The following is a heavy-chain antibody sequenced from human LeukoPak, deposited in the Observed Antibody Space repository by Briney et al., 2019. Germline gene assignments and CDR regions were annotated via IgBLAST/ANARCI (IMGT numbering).Heavy chain of an antibody. D-gene: IGHD2-15*01. J-gene: IGHJ4*02. V-gene: IGHV1/OR15-1*03. CDR1: GYTFTDYY. CDR3: ARGFLSAGGPFDY. Sequence: ASVKVSCKASGYTFTDYYIHWVRQAPGQGLEWMGRINPNSGVTNYAQKFHGWVTLTRDASINTAYTQLSSLASEDTSTYFCARGFLSAGGPFDYWGQGILVTVSS. CDR2: INPNSGVT.